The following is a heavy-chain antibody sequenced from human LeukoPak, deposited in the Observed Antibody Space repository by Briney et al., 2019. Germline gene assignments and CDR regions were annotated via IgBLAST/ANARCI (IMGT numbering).Heavy chain of an antibody. V-gene: IGHV4-38-2*01. D-gene: IGHD6-25*01. CDR1: AYSISSGYY. CDR3: ARQYTSGSGYYFDY. CDR2: IYHSGIT. Sequence: SETPSLTCGVSAYSISSGYYWGWIRQPPGKGLEWIASIYHSGITYYNPSLKSRVSISVDTSKNHFSLKLSSVTAADSAVYYCARQYTSGSGYYFDYWGQGALVSVSS. J-gene: IGHJ4*02.